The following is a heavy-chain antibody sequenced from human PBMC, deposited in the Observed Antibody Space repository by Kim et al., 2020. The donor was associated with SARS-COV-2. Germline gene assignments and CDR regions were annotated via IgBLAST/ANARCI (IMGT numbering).Heavy chain of an antibody. J-gene: IGHJ6*02. Sequence: AQKFQGWVTMTRDTSISTAYMELSRLRSDDTAVYYCARELPDHYYCGMDVWGQGTTVTVSS. CDR3: ARELPDHYYCGMDV. D-gene: IGHD1-26*01. V-gene: IGHV1-2*04.